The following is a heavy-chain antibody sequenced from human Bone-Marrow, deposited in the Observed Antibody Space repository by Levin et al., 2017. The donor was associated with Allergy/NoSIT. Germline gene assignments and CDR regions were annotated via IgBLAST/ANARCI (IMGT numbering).Heavy chain of an antibody. D-gene: IGHD3-10*01. J-gene: IGHJ4*02. CDR2: IFHSGST. V-gene: IGHV4-4*02. CDR1: GGSIISSKL. CDR3: ATTLVRGIITKQLDH. Sequence: KPSETLSLTCSVSGGSIISSKLWSWVRQPPGTGLEWIGEIFHSGSTNYNPSLKSRVTISVDKSKNQFSLNLTSVTAADSAVYYCATTLVRGIITKQLDHWGQGTLVTVSS.